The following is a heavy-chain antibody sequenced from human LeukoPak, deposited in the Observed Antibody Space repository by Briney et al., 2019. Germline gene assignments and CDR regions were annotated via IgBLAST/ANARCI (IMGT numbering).Heavy chain of an antibody. CDR3: ARRIAVRGIYGFDI. D-gene: IGHD6-19*01. CDR1: GFTFSTYA. Sequence: GGSLRLSCAASGFTFSTYAVNWVRQAPGKGLEWVSTISGSGDSTYYADSVKGRFTISRDNSKDTLYLQMSSVRVDDTAVYYCARRIAVRGIYGFDIWGQGTMVTVSS. CDR2: ISGSGDST. J-gene: IGHJ3*02. V-gene: IGHV3-23*01.